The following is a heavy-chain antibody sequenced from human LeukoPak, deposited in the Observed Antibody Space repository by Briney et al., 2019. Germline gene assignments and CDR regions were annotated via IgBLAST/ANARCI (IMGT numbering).Heavy chain of an antibody. V-gene: IGHV3-21*01. CDR3: ARAPRPGSYHNWFDP. CDR1: GFTFSSYS. CDR2: ISSSSSYI. J-gene: IGHJ5*02. D-gene: IGHD3-10*01. Sequence: GGSLRLSCAASGFTFSSYSMNWVRQAPGKGLEWVSSISSSSSYIYYADSVKGRFTISRDNAKNSLYLQMNSLRAEDTAVYYCARAPRPGSYHNWFDPWGQGTLVTVSS.